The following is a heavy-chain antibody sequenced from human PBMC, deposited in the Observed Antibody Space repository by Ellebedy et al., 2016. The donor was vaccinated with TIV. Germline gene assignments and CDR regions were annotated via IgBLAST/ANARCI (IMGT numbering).Heavy chain of an antibody. V-gene: IGHV3-30*02. CDR1: GFTFSSYS. CDR2: IRYDGSNK. D-gene: IGHD2-15*01. Sequence: GESLKISCAASGFTFSSYSMNWVRQAPGKGLEWVAFIRYDGSNKYYADSVKGRFTISRDNSKNTLYLQMNSLRAEDTAVYYCARDLTGDVVEGYFDLWGRGTLVTVSS. CDR3: ARDLTGDVVEGYFDL. J-gene: IGHJ2*01.